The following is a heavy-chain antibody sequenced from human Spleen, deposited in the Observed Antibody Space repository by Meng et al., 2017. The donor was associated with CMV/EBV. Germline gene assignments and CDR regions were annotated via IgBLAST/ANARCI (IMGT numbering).Heavy chain of an antibody. J-gene: IGHJ4*02. CDR2: INHSGST. CDR3: ARGTWTFDY. Sequence: LSLTCTVYDRSFSDYYWSWIRQPPGKGLEWIGEINHSGSTDYKPSLKSRVTISVDTSKNQFSLNLTSVTAADTAVYYCARGTWTFDYWGQGTLVTVSS. D-gene: IGHD3/OR15-3a*01. V-gene: IGHV4-34*01. CDR1: DRSFSDYY.